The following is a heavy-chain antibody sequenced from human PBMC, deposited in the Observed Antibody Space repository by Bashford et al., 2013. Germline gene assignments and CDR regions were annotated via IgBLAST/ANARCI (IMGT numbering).Heavy chain of an antibody. J-gene: IGHJ3*02. CDR3: ASTTWGSDAFDI. V-gene: IGHV1-2*02. CDR1: GYTFTGCY. CDR2: IDPNSGGT. D-gene: IGHD3-10*01. Sequence: ASVKVSCKPSGYTFTGCYIHWVRQAPGQGLEWMGWIDPNSGGTYYAQKFQGRVTLTTDTSTSTAYMELRSLRSDDTAVYYCASTTWGSDAFDIWGQGTMVTVSS.